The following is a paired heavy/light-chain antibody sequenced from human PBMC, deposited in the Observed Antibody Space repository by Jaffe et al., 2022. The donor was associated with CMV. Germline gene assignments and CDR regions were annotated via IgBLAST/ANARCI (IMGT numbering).Light chain of an antibody. CDR3: QQRSNWPTIT. CDR1: QSVSSY. V-gene: IGKV3-11*01. J-gene: IGKJ5*01. CDR2: DAS. Sequence: EIVLTQSPATLSLSPGERATLSCRASQSVSSYLAWYQQKPGQAPRLLIYDASNRATGIPARFSGSGSGTDFTLTISSLEPEDFAVYYCQQRSNWPTITFGQGTRLEIK.
Heavy chain of an antibody. J-gene: IGHJ4*02. CDR1: GGSFSGYY. V-gene: IGHV4-34*01. CDR2: INHSGST. CDR3: ARAGSYRIYYGSGSYYKRDAGYYFDY. D-gene: IGHD3-10*01. Sequence: QVQLQQWGAGLLKPSETLSLTCAVYGGSFSGYYWSWIRQPPGKGLEWIGEINHSGSTNYNPSLKSRVTISVDTSKNQFSLKLSSVTAADTAVYYCARAGSYRIYYGSGSYYKRDAGYYFDYWGQGTLVTVSS.